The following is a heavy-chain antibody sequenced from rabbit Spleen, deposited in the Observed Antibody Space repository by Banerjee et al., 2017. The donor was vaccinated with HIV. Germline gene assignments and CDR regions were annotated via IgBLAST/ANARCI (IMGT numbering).Heavy chain of an antibody. J-gene: IGHJ6*01. Sequence: QSLEESGGDLVKPGASLTLTCIASGVSFSGNSYMCWVRQAPGKGLEWIGCVDIGGSDFTYFASWAKGRFTISKTSSTTVTLQMTSLTAADTATYFCARDAATSFSTYGMDLWGPGTLVTVS. V-gene: IGHV1S40*01. D-gene: IGHD8-1*01. CDR3: ARDAATSFSTYGMDL. CDR1: GVSFSGNSY. CDR2: VDIGGSDFT.